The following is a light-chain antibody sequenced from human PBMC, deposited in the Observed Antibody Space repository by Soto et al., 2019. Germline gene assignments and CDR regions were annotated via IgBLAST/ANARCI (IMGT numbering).Light chain of an antibody. CDR1: QSVSSSY. Sequence: EIVLTQSPGTLSLSPGERATLSCRASQSVSSSYLAWYQQKPGQAPRLLIYGASSRATGIPDRFSGSGSGTDCTLTISRLEPEDVAVYYCQQYGSSPLTFGPGTKVDIK. CDR3: QQYGSSPLT. J-gene: IGKJ3*01. CDR2: GAS. V-gene: IGKV3-20*01.